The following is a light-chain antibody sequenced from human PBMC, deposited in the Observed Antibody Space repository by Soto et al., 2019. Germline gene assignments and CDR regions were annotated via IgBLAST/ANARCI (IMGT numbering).Light chain of an antibody. V-gene: IGKV1D-16*01. CDR1: QDIKRW. CDR2: AAA. CDR3: QQYDTYPVT. Sequence: DIQMTQSPSSLSASVGDRVTITCRVSQDIKRWLAWYQQKPEKPPKSLIYAAANLQNGVPSRFSGSGSGTDFTLTISSLQPEDFATYYCQQYDTYPVTFGQGTRLEIK. J-gene: IGKJ5*01.